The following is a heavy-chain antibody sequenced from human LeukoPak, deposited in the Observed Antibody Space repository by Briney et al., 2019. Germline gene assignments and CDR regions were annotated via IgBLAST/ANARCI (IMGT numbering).Heavy chain of an antibody. CDR3: ARSASGYFTVNDY. J-gene: IGHJ4*02. Sequence: PSETLSLTCTVSGGSISSGGYYWSWIRQHPGKGLEWIGYIYYSGSTYYNPSLKSRVTISADTSKNQFSLKLSSVTAADTAVYYCARSASGYFTVNDYWGQGTLVTVSS. CDR2: IYYSGST. CDR1: GGSISSGGYY. V-gene: IGHV4-31*03. D-gene: IGHD3-3*01.